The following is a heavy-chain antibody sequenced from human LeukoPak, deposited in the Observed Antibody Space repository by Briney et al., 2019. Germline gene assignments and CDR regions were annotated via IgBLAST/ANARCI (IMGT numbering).Heavy chain of an antibody. CDR1: GFPFSSYE. D-gene: IGHD1-14*01. V-gene: IGHV3-48*03. Sequence: GGSLRLSCAASGFPFSSYEMNWVRQAPGKGLEWVSYISSSGNSIYYADSVKGRFTVSRDNANKSLYLHMNSLRAEDTAVYYCARGTGLDYWGQGVLVTVSS. CDR2: ISSSGNSI. J-gene: IGHJ4*02. CDR3: ARGTGLDY.